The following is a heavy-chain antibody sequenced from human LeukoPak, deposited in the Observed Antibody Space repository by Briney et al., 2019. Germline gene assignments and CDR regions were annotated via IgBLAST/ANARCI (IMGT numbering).Heavy chain of an antibody. Sequence: GGSLRLSCAASGFTFDIYTMVWVRQAPGKGLEWVSSIDSYNSIYYADSLKGRFTISRDNAKNSLYLQMNSLGAEDTAVYYCARYASYKYSGTYYYDYWGQGTLVSVSS. J-gene: IGHJ4*02. CDR3: ARYASYKYSGTYYYDY. D-gene: IGHD1-26*01. CDR2: IDSYNSI. CDR1: GFTFDIYT. V-gene: IGHV3-69-1*02.